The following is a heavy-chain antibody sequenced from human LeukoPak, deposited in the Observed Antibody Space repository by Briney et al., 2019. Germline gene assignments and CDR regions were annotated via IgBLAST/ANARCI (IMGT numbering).Heavy chain of an antibody. Sequence: SETLSLTCTVSGGSISSGGYYWSWIRQHPGKGLEWIGYIYYSGSTYYNPSLKSRVTISVDTSKNQFSLKLSSVTAADTAVYYCASRPHDYGDYYFGYWGQGTLVTVSS. D-gene: IGHD4-17*01. CDR1: GGSISSGGYY. CDR2: IYYSGST. V-gene: IGHV4-31*03. J-gene: IGHJ4*02. CDR3: ASRPHDYGDYYFGY.